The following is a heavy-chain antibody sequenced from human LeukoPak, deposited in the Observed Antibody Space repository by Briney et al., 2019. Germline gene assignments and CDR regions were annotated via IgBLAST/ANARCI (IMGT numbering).Heavy chain of an antibody. V-gene: IGHV3-53*01. CDR1: GFTVSNNY. CDR2: IYSGGST. Sequence: GGSLRLSCAVSGFTVSNNYMNWVRQAPGKGLEWVSVIYSGGSTYSADSVKGRFTISRDNSKNTLYLQMNSLRAEDTAVYYCAKSVVMVVAVREFDYWGQGTLVTVSS. CDR3: AKSVVMVVAVREFDY. D-gene: IGHD2-15*01. J-gene: IGHJ4*02.